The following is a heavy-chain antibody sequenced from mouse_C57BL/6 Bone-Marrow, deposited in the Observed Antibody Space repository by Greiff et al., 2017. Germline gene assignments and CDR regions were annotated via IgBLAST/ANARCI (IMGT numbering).Heavy chain of an antibody. V-gene: IGHV5-6*01. Sequence: EVQVVESGGDLVKPGGSLKLSCAASGFTFSSYGMSWVRQTPDKRLEWVATISSGGSYTYYPDSVKGRFTISRDNAKNTLYLQMSSLKSEDTALFYGASHGDGWPFAYWGQGTLVTVSA. J-gene: IGHJ3*01. CDR1: GFTFSSYG. D-gene: IGHD2-3*01. CDR2: ISSGGSYT. CDR3: ASHGDGWPFAY.